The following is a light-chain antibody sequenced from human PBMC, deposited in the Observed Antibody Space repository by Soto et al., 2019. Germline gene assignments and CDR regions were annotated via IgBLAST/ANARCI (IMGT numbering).Light chain of an antibody. CDR1: SSDVGSYNL. CDR2: EGS. V-gene: IGLV2-23*01. J-gene: IGLJ2*01. CDR3: CSYAGSSTVV. Sequence: QSALTQPASVSGSPGQSITISFTGTSSDVGSYNLVSWYQQHPGKAPKLMIYEGSKRPSGVSNRFSGSKSGNTASLTISGLQAEDEADYYCCSYAGSSTVVFGGGTKRTVL.